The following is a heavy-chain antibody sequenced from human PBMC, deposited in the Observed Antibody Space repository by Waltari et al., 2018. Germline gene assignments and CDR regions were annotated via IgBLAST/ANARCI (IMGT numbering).Heavy chain of an antibody. Sequence: EVQLVESGGGLVQPGGSLRLSCSASGFTFSSYAMHWVRQAPGKGLESVSAISSNGGSTYYADSVKGRFTISRDNSKNTLYLQMSSVRAEDTAVYYCVKDQITWIQLHFDYWGQGTLVTVSS. J-gene: IGHJ4*02. D-gene: IGHD5-18*01. CDR3: VKDQITWIQLHFDY. CDR2: ISSNGGST. CDR1: GFTFSSYA. V-gene: IGHV3-64D*08.